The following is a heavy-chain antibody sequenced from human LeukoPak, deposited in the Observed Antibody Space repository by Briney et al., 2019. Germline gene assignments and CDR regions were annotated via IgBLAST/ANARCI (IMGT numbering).Heavy chain of an antibody. CDR3: ARTATILGSYNWFDP. Sequence: PSQTLSLTCTVSGGSISSGGYYWSWIRQHPGKGLEWIGYIYYSGSTYCNPSLKSRVTISVDTSKNQFSLKLSSVTAADTAVYYCARTATILGSYNWFDPWGQGTLVAVSS. V-gene: IGHV4-31*03. CDR1: GGSISSGGYY. D-gene: IGHD3-9*01. CDR2: IYYSGST. J-gene: IGHJ5*02.